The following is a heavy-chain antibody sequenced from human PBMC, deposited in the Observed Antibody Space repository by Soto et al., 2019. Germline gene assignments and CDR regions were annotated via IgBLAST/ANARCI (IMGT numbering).Heavy chain of an antibody. CDR2: IYHSGTT. V-gene: IGHV4-4*02. D-gene: IGHD2-2*02. J-gene: IGHJ6*02. CDR3: AKEVVVVPGAIRGYGLDV. CDR1: GGSISSPNW. Sequence: QVQLQESGPGLLKPSGTLSLTCAVSGGSISSPNWWSWVRQSPGKGLEWIGEIYHSGTTNYNPSLKSRVTISLEKSKYQFSLKVTSVTAADTAVYYCAKEVVVVPGAIRGYGLDVWGPGTAVTVSS.